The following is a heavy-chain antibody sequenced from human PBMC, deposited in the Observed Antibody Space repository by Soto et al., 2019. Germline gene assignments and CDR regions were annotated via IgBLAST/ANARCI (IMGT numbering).Heavy chain of an antibody. CDR3: ATQEVGGSYVYTFDP. Sequence: SETLSLTCTVSGGSISSYYWTWIRQPPGKGLEWIGFMYNSGSTHYNPSLKSRVTISLDTSKNQFSLNLRSVTAADTAVYYCATQEVGGSYVYTFDPWGQGTLVTVSS. J-gene: IGHJ5*02. CDR2: MYNSGST. D-gene: IGHD1-26*01. V-gene: IGHV4-59*08. CDR1: GGSISSYY.